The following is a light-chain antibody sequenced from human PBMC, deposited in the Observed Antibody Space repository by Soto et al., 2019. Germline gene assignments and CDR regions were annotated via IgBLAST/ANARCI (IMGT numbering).Light chain of an antibody. Sequence: LSLPPGARAPLYCRASQSVSNYVAWYQQKPGQPPRLLIYGASSRASGIPDRFSGSGSGTDFTLTISRLEPEDFALYYCQQYGSSVTFGLGTKVDIK. CDR2: GAS. CDR1: QSVSNY. CDR3: QQYGSSVT. V-gene: IGKV3-20*01. J-gene: IGKJ1*01.